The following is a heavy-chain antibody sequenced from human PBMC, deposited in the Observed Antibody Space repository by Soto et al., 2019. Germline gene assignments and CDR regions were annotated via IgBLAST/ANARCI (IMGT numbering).Heavy chain of an antibody. CDR1: GFTVSSNY. Sequence: PGGSLRLSCAASGFTVSSNYMSWVRQAPGKGLEWVSVIYSGGSTYYADSVKGRFTISRHNSKNTLYLQMNSLRAEDTAVYYCARDRGTMVRGVIIRLDYWGQGTLVTVSS. CDR3: ARDRGTMVRGVIIRLDY. D-gene: IGHD3-10*01. CDR2: IYSGGST. V-gene: IGHV3-53*04. J-gene: IGHJ4*02.